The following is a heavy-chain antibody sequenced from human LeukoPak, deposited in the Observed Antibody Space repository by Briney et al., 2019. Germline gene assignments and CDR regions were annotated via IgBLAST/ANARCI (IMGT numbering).Heavy chain of an antibody. V-gene: IGHV4-30-2*01. CDR2: IYHSGST. D-gene: IGHD2-8*01. J-gene: IGHJ4*02. CDR1: GGSISSGGYS. Sequence: SQTLSLTCAVSGGSISSGGYSWSWIRQPPGKGLEWIGYIYHSGSTYYNPSLKSRVTISVDRSKNQFSLKLSSVTAADTAVYYCARGARCTNGVCFLPYFDYCGQGTLVTVSS. CDR3: ARGARCTNGVCFLPYFDY.